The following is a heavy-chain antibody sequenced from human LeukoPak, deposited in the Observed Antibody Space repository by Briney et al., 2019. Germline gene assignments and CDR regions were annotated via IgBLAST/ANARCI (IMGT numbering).Heavy chain of an antibody. V-gene: IGHV1-2*02. D-gene: IGHD1-20*01. CDR1: GYTFTCYY. CDR3: ARVVSGITGTSQANDAFDI. J-gene: IGHJ3*02. CDR2: INPNSGGT. Sequence: ASVKVSCKASGYTFTCYYMHWVRHAPGQGLEWRGWINPNSGGTNYAQKFQGRVTMTRDTSISTAYMELSRLRSDDTAVYYCARVVSGITGTSQANDAFDIWGQGTMVTVSS.